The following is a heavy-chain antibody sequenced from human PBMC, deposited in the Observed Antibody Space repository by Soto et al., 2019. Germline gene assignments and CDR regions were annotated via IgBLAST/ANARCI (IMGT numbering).Heavy chain of an antibody. CDR2: IKQDGSEK. CDR1: GFTFSSYW. D-gene: IGHD5-12*01. Sequence: HPGGSLRLSCAASGFTFSSYWMSWVRQAPGKWLEWVANIKQDGSEKYYVDSVKGRFTISRDNAKNSLYLQMNSLRAEDTAVYYCARDEGFPWLQIEGVDYWGQGXLVTVYS. CDR3: ARDEGFPWLQIEGVDY. J-gene: IGHJ4*02. V-gene: IGHV3-7*01.